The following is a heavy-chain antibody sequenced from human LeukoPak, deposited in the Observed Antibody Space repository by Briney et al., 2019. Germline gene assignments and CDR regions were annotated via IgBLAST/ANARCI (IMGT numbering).Heavy chain of an antibody. CDR2: ISAYNGNT. CDR1: GYTFTSYG. CDR3: AREGPGIVGASWWDY. D-gene: IGHD1-26*01. Sequence: ASVKVSCRASGYTFTSYGISWVRQAPGQGLEWMGWISAYNGNTNCAQKLQGRVTMTTDTSTSTAYMELRSLRSDDTAVYYCAREGPGIVGASWWDYWGQGTLVTVSS. V-gene: IGHV1-18*01. J-gene: IGHJ4*02.